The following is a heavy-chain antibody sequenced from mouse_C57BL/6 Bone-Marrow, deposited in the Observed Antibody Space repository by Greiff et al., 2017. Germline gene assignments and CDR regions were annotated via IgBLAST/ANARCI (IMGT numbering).Heavy chain of an antibody. Sequence: VQLQQPGAELVKPGASVKLSCKASGYTFTSYWMHWVKQRPGQGLEWIGMIHPNSGSTNYNEKFKSKATLTVDKSSSTAYMQLSSLTSEDSAVYYCARRVSTMVTTDYWGQGTTLTVSS. D-gene: IGHD2-2*01. CDR1: GYTFTSYW. J-gene: IGHJ2*01. CDR3: ARRVSTMVTTDY. V-gene: IGHV1-64*01. CDR2: IHPNSGST.